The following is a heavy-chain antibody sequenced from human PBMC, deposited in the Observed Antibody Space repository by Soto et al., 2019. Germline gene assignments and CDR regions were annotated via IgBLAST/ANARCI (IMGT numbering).Heavy chain of an antibody. CDR2: IYYSGST. CDR3: ASGGDPGLDGYFQH. V-gene: IGHV4-31*03. Sequence: QVQLQESGPGLVKPSQTLSLTCTVSGGSISSGGYYWSWIRQHPGKGLEWIGYIYYSGSTYYNPSLTARVTISVDTSKTQFSLKLSSVTAAHTAVYYCASGGDPGLDGYFQHWGQGTLVTVSS. D-gene: IGHD3-10*01. J-gene: IGHJ1*01. CDR1: GGSISSGGYY.